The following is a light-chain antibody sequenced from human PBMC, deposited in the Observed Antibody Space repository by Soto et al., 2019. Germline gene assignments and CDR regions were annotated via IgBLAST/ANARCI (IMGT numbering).Light chain of an antibody. CDR3: QSYDSSLSGVV. CDR2: GNS. Sequence: QSVLTQPPSVSGAPGQRVTISCTWSSSNIGAGYDVHWYQQLPGTAPKLLIYGNSNRPSGVPDRFSSSKSRTSAALAITGLQAEDDAHYYCQSYDSSLSGVVFGGGTKLTVL. V-gene: IGLV1-40*01. J-gene: IGLJ2*01. CDR1: SSNIGAGYD.